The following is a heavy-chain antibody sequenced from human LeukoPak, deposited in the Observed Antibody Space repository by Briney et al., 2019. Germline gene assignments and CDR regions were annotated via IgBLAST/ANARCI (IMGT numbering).Heavy chain of an antibody. Sequence: PPGRPLRLSCAASGFTFSSYGMHWVRQAPGKGLEWVAVIWYDGSNKYYADSVKGRFTISRDNSKNTLYLQMNSLRAEDTAVYYCARDGNPLDYWGQGTLVTVSS. CDR2: IWYDGSNK. CDR1: GFTFSSYG. V-gene: IGHV3-33*01. D-gene: IGHD1-1*01. J-gene: IGHJ4*02. CDR3: ARDGNPLDY.